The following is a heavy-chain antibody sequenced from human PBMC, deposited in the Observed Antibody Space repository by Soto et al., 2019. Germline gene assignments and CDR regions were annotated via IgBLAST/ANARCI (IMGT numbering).Heavy chain of an antibody. J-gene: IGHJ4*02. CDR3: AKDPFEYSASYPGH. Sequence: QVQLVESGGGVVQPGRSLRLSCAASGFSFSSYGMNWVRQAPGKGLEWVALISHDGGKKYYVDSVKGRFTISRDNSMNTLYLQMNSLRADDTAVYYCAKDPFEYSASYPGHWGQGTLVTVSS. CDR1: GFSFSSYG. CDR2: ISHDGGKK. V-gene: IGHV3-30*18. D-gene: IGHD1-26*01.